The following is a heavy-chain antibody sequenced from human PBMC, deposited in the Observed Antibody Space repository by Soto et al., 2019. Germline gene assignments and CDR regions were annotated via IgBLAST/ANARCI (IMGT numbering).Heavy chain of an antibody. V-gene: IGHV3-11*01. J-gene: IGHJ5*02. CDR1: GFTFSDYY. D-gene: IGHD6-13*01. Sequence: GGSLRLSCAASGFTFSDYYMSWIRQAPGKGLEWVSYISSSGSTIYYADSVKGRFTISRDNAKNSLYLQMNSLRAEDTAVYYCARDSWAAAGTRGWFDPWGQGTLVTVSS. CDR3: ARDSWAAAGTRGWFDP. CDR2: ISSSGSTI.